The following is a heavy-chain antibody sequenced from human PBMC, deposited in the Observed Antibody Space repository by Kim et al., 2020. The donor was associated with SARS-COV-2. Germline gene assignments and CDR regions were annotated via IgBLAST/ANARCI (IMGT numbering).Heavy chain of an antibody. D-gene: IGHD1-1*01. CDR3: ARDGTTRNGGYYFDF. J-gene: IGHJ4*02. V-gene: IGHV1-3*01. Sequence: TVQGRVTITRDTSASTAYMELSSLRSEDTAVYYCARDGTTRNGGYYFDFWGQGALITVSS.